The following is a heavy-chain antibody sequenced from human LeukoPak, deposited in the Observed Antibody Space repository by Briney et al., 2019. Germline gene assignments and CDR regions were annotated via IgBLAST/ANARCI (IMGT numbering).Heavy chain of an antibody. V-gene: IGHV1-2*02. CDR2: MNPNTGDT. J-gene: IGHJ6*03. CDR1: GYTFTSYA. D-gene: IGHD2-15*01. CDR3: AREKVDYMDV. Sequence: GASVKVSCKASGYTFTSYAMNWVRQAPGQGLEWVGWMNPNTGDTYYAQKFQGRATMTRDTSINTAYMELNSLRSEDTAVYYCAREKVDYMDVWGKGTTVTVSS.